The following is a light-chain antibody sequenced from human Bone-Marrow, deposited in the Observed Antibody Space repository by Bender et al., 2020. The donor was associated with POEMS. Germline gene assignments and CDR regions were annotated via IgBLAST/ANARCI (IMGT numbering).Light chain of an antibody. Sequence: QSVLTQPPSASGTPGQRVTISCSGSSSNIGTNPVNWYQQLPGTAPKLLIYINNQRPSGVPDRFSGSKSGTSASLAISGLQSEDEADYYSAAWEDSTDGSVFGGGTKWTIL. CDR3: AAWEDSTDGSV. CDR2: INN. J-gene: IGLJ3*02. CDR1: SSNIGTNP. V-gene: IGLV1-44*01.